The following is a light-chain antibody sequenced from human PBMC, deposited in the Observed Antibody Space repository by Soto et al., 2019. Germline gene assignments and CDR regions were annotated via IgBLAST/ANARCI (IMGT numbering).Light chain of an antibody. CDR2: RNH. V-gene: IGLV1-44*01. CDR3: AAWDDSLRAVV. Sequence: QSVLTQSPSESATPGQRVTISCSGSGSNIGTHAVNWYQQVPGTAPTLLIFRNHQRPSGVPDRFSGSKSGTSASLAISGPEVEYEADYYCAAWDDSLRAVVVGGGTKVTVI. J-gene: IGLJ2*01. CDR1: GSNIGTHA.